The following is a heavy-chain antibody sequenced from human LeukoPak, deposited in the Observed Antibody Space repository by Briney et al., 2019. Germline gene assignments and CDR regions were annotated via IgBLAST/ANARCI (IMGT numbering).Heavy chain of an antibody. CDR1: GGSISSGGYY. Sequence: SETLSLTCTVSGGSISSGGYYWTWIRQHPGKGLEWIGYINYSGGAYYNPSLKSRVTISVDTSENHFSLKLSSVAAADTAVYYCARADDSSGYRLYYFDYWGQGTLVTVSS. J-gene: IGHJ4*02. V-gene: IGHV4-31*03. D-gene: IGHD3-22*01. CDR2: INYSGGA. CDR3: ARADDSSGYRLYYFDY.